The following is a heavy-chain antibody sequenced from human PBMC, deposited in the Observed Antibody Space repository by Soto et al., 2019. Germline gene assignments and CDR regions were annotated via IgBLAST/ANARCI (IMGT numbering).Heavy chain of an antibody. CDR1: GGSISSSNW. Sequence: SETLSLTCAVSGGSISSSNWWSWVRQPPGKGLEWIGEIYHSGSTNYNPSLKSRVTISVDKSKNQFSLKLSSVTAADTAVYYCARYRPEFMTTVTTNWFDPWGQGTLVTVSS. CDR2: IYHSGST. J-gene: IGHJ5*02. V-gene: IGHV4-4*02. D-gene: IGHD4-17*01. CDR3: ARYRPEFMTTVTTNWFDP.